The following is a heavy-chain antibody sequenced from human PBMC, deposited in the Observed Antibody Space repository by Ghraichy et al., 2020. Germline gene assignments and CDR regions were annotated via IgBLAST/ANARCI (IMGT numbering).Heavy chain of an antibody. J-gene: IGHJ4*02. V-gene: IGHV1-46*01. CDR1: GYTFTNFY. D-gene: IGHD1-20*01. Sequence: ASVKVSCKASGYTFTNFYMHWVRQAPGQGLEWMGIINPTGGSADYAQKFQGRVTMTSDTSTSTVYMELRRLRSDDTAVDYCARCLMDISGNRCFDYWGQGTLVTVSS. CDR2: INPTGGSA. CDR3: ARCLMDISGNRCFDY.